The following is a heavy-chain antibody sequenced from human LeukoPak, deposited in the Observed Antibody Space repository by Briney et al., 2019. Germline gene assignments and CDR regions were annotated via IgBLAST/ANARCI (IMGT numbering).Heavy chain of an antibody. Sequence: SETLSLTCTVSGGSISSYYWSWIRQPAGKGLEWIGRIYTSGSTNYNPSLKSRVTMSVDTSKNQFSLKLSSVTAADTAVYYCARDLEWSPSYYYYMDVWGKGTTVTVSS. D-gene: IGHD3-3*01. CDR1: GGSISSYY. V-gene: IGHV4-4*07. CDR3: ARDLEWSPSYYYYMDV. CDR2: IYTSGST. J-gene: IGHJ6*03.